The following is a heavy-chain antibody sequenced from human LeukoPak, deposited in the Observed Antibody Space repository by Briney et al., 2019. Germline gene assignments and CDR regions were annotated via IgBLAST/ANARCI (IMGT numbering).Heavy chain of an antibody. CDR3: ARATDPFYSSSGAI. CDR1: GGSISSGDYY. CDR2: IYHSGST. D-gene: IGHD6-13*01. J-gene: IGHJ3*02. Sequence: SETLSLTCTVSGGSISSGDYYWSWVRQPPGKGLEWIGEIYHSGSTNYNPSLKSRVTISVDTSKNHFSLKLSSVTAADTAVYYCARATDPFYSSSGAIWGQGTMVTVSS. V-gene: IGHV4-61*08.